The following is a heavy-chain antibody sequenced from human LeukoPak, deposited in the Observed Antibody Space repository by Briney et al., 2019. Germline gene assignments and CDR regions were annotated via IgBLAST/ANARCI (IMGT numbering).Heavy chain of an antibody. CDR1: GDSVNSSDYY. Sequence: SETLSLTCTVSGDSVNSSDYYWGWIRQPPGKGLDWIASVFFTGSTYYNPSLKSRVTMSVDTSNNQFSLRLNSVTAADTAVYYCARAGGIAAAGTPFDYWGQGTLVTVSS. V-gene: IGHV4-39*01. CDR3: ARAGGIAAAGTPFDY. CDR2: VFFTGST. J-gene: IGHJ4*02. D-gene: IGHD6-13*01.